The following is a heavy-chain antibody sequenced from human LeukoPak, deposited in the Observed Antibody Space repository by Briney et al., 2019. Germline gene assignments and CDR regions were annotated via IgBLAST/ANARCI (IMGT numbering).Heavy chain of an antibody. Sequence: GGTLRLSCAASGFTFSSYGMHWVRQAPGKGLEWVAFIRYDGSNKYYEDSVKGRFTISRDNSKNTLYLQMNRLRAEDTAVYYCAKDTVLWFGEDNNAFDIWGQGTMVTVSS. J-gene: IGHJ3*02. CDR3: AKDTVLWFGEDNNAFDI. D-gene: IGHD3-10*01. CDR2: IRYDGSNK. V-gene: IGHV3-30*02. CDR1: GFTFSSYG.